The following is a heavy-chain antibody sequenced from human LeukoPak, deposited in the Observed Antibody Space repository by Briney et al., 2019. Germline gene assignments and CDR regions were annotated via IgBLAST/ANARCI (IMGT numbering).Heavy chain of an antibody. D-gene: IGHD1-1*01. V-gene: IGHV1-24*01. CDR2: FDPDDGET. J-gene: IGHJ4*02. CDR3: AADSQKTEVPATDH. Sequence: GASVKVSCKVSGYSLIDLSMYWVRQAPGKGLEWMGGFDPDDGETTYAQRFKGRVTMTEDTSTDTAYMELSNLRSDDPAVYYCAADSQKTEVPATDHWGQGTLVTVSS. CDR1: GYSLIDLS.